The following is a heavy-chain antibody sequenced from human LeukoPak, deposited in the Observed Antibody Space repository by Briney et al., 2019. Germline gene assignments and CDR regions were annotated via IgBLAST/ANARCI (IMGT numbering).Heavy chain of an antibody. J-gene: IGHJ4*02. CDR2: ISGSGGST. D-gene: IGHD4-17*01. Sequence: GGSLRLSCAASGFTFNSFAMSWVRQAPGKGLEWVSVISGSGGSTYYADSVKGRFTISRDNAKNTLYLQMNSVRAEDTAVYYCARDLRGLRDYWGQGTLVTVSS. CDR1: GFTFNSFA. V-gene: IGHV3-23*01. CDR3: ARDLRGLRDY.